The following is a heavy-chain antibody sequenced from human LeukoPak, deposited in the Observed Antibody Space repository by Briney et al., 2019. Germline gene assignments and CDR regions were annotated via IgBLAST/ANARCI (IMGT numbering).Heavy chain of an antibody. CDR2: IYHSGST. CDR1: GVSIGSYC. Sequence: SETLSLTCTVSGVSIGSYCWSWIRQPPGKGLEWIGYIYHSGSTYYNPSLKSRVTISVDRSKNQFSLKLSSVTAADTAVYYCARGVLRFLEWPPDAFDIWGQGTMVTVSS. J-gene: IGHJ3*02. D-gene: IGHD3-3*01. CDR3: ARGVLRFLEWPPDAFDI. V-gene: IGHV4-59*12.